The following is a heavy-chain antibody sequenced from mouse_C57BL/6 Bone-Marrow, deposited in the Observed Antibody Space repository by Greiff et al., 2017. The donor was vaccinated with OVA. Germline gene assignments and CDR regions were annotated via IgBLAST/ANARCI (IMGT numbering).Heavy chain of an antibody. V-gene: IGHV1-82*01. CDR3: ASLRCEYYGSSYEYWDFDG. D-gene: IGHD1-1*01. CDR1: GYAFSSSW. J-gene: IGHJ1*03. Sequence: QVQLQQSGPELVKPGASVKISCKASGYAFSSSWMNWVKQRPGKGLEWIGRIYPGDGDTNYNGKFKGKATLTADKSSSTAYMQLSSLTSEDSAVYYCASLRCEYYGSSYEYWDFDGWGTGTTVTVST. CDR2: IYPGDGDT.